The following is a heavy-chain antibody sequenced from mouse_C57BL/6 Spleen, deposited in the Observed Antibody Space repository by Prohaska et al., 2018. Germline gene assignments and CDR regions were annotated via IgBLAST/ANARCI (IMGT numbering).Heavy chain of an antibody. J-gene: IGHJ1*03. D-gene: IGHD2-5*01. CDR3: MRDDSNYWYFDV. CDR1: GFTFSGFW. Sequence: EVQLLETGGGLVQPGGSRGLSCEGSGFTFSGFWMSWVRQTPGKTLEWIGDINSDGSAINYAPSIKDRFTIFRDNDKSTLYLQMSNVRSEDTATYFCMRDDSNYWYFDVWGTGTTVTVSS. V-gene: IGHV11-2*01. CDR2: INSDGSAI.